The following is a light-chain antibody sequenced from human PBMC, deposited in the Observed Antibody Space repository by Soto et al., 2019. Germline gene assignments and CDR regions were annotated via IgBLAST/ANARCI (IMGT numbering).Light chain of an antibody. CDR3: SSYTSSSTWV. Sequence: QSALTQPASVSGSPGQSITISCTGTSSDVGGYKYVSWYQQHPGKAPKLMIYDVSNRPSGVSNRFSGSKSGNTASLIISGLQAEDEADYYCSSYTSSSTWVIGGGTKLTFL. J-gene: IGLJ3*02. CDR1: SSDVGGYKY. CDR2: DVS. V-gene: IGLV2-14*03.